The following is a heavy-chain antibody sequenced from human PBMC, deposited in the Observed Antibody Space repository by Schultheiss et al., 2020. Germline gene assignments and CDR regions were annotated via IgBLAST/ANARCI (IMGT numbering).Heavy chain of an antibody. V-gene: IGHV3-66*01. D-gene: IGHD2-8*01. Sequence: GESLKISCAASGFSFSSYGMHWVRQAPGKGLEWVSVLYSGGITFYADSVKGRFTISRDNSKNTLYLQMNSLGADDTAVYYCARDGLMGGGAFDIWGQGTMVTVSS. CDR2: LYSGGIT. CDR3: ARDGLMGGGAFDI. J-gene: IGHJ3*02. CDR1: GFSFSSYG.